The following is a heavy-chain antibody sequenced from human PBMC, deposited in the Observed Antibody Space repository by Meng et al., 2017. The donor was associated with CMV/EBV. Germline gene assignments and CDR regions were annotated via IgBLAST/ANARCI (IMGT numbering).Heavy chain of an antibody. CDR3: ARDSRITGNQRLVDY. Sequence: GESLKISCAASGFTFSSYSMNWVRQAPGKGLEWVSYISSSSTIYYADSVKGRFTISRDNAKNSLYLQMNSLRAEDTAVYYCARDSRITGNQRLVDYWGQGTLVTVSS. J-gene: IGHJ4*02. CDR2: ISSSSTI. V-gene: IGHV3-48*04. CDR1: GFTFSSYS. D-gene: IGHD1-20*01.